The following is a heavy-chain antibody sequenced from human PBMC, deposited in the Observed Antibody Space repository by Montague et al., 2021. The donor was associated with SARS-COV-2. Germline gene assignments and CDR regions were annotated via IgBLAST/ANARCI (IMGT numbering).Heavy chain of an antibody. J-gene: IGHJ6*02. D-gene: IGHD3-10*01. CDR1: GASISSDR. CDR3: ASQDKSGTYTMDV. V-gene: IGHV4-4*09. CDR2: SNNNENK. Sequence: SETLSLTCNVSGASISSDRWSWIWLPPGRGQELMGYSNNNENKNYKHTLQRQVTMSVDTYKNKISLKLTSVTAADTAVYYCASQDKSGTYTMDVWGQGTTVTVSS.